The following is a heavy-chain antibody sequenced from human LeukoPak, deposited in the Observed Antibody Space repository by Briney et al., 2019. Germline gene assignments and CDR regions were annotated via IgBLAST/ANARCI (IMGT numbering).Heavy chain of an antibody. CDR2: ISGSGGST. J-gene: IGHJ4*02. V-gene: IGHV3-23*01. CDR1: GFTFDDYA. CDR3: AKESPSGSYWPPIDY. Sequence: GGFLRLSCAASGFTFDDYAMHWVRQAPGKGLEWVSGISGSGGSTYYADSVKGRFTISRDNSKNTLYLQMNSLRAEDTAVYYCAKESPSGSYWPPIDYWGQGTLVTVSS. D-gene: IGHD1-26*01.